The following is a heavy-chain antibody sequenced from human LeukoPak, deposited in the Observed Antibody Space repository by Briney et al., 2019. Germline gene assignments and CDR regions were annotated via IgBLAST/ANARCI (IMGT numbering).Heavy chain of an antibody. D-gene: IGHD3-22*01. CDR1: GTTFSSYW. Sequence: PGGSLRLSCAASGTTFSSYWMSWVRQAPGKGLEWVANIKQDGSERYYVDSVKGRFTISRDNAKRSLYLLMSSLRAEDTAVYHCARGGHSHLFDTSGFYPPEDAFDIWGQGTMVTVSS. J-gene: IGHJ3*02. CDR3: ARGGHSHLFDTSGFYPPEDAFDI. CDR2: IKQDGSER. V-gene: IGHV3-7*04.